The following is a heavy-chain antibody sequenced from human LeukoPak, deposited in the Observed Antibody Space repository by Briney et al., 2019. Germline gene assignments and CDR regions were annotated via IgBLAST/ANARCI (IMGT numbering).Heavy chain of an antibody. D-gene: IGHD3-16*01. J-gene: IGHJ4*02. Sequence: KPSETLSLTCTVSGGSISSGAYSWSWIRQHPGKGLEWIGYIYYSGSTYYNPSLESRLTISVDMSKNQFSLKLSSVTAADTAVYYCARDVGQRHYYFDYWGQGTLVTVSS. CDR2: IYYSGST. CDR1: GGSISSGAYS. V-gene: IGHV4-31*03. CDR3: ARDVGQRHYYFDY.